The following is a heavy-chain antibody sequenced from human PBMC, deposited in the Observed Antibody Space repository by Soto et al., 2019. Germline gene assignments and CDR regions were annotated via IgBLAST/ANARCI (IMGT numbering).Heavy chain of an antibody. CDR2: VSGGGATT. Sequence: GGSLRLACAASGFTFSYYSMSWVRRTPATGLEWVSGVSGGGATTYYAASVKGRFTISRDNSKNTLYLQINSLRAEDTAVYYCAKQAGYSSDPFDYWGQGTLVTVSS. D-gene: IGHD6-19*01. V-gene: IGHV3-23*01. J-gene: IGHJ4*02. CDR1: GFTFSYYS. CDR3: AKQAGYSSDPFDY.